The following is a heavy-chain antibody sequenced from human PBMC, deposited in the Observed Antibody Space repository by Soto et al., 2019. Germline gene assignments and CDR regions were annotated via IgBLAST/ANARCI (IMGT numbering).Heavy chain of an antibody. CDR2: IKSKTDGGTT. V-gene: IGHV3-15*07. D-gene: IGHD2-8*01. CDR3: AADRCLNGVCYIGWW. J-gene: IGHJ4*02. Sequence: EVQLVESGGGLVKPWGSLRLSCAASGVTFSNAWMNWVRQAPGKGLEWVGRIKSKTDGGTTDYAAPVKGRFTISRDDSKNTLYLQMNSLETEDTAVYYCAADRCLNGVCYIGWWWGQGTLVTVSS. CDR1: GVTFSNAW.